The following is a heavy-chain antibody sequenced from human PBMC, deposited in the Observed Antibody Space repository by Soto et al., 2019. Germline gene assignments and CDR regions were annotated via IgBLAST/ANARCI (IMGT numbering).Heavy chain of an antibody. CDR2: MNPNSGNT. Sequence: VASVKVSCKASGYTFTSYDINWVRQATGQGLEWMGWMNPNSGNTGYAQKFQGRVTMTRNTSISTAYMELSSLRSEDTAVYYCARGTVFAGYCTNGVCYTSWFDPWGQGTLVTVSS. CDR3: ARGTVFAGYCTNGVCYTSWFDP. D-gene: IGHD2-8*01. CDR1: GYTFTSYD. V-gene: IGHV1-8*01. J-gene: IGHJ5*02.